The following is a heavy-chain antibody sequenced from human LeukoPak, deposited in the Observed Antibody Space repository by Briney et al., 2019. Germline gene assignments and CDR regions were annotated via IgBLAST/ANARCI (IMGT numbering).Heavy chain of an antibody. D-gene: IGHD5-18*01. J-gene: IGHJ3*02. CDR2: FSWNCGSI. CDR1: GFTFDDYA. Sequence: GRSLRLSCAASGFTFDDYAMHWVRQAPGKGLEWVSGFSWNCGSIGYADSVKGRFTISRDNAKHSLYLQMNSLRAEDMALYYCARFSRYTWAFDIWGQGTMVTVSS. V-gene: IGHV3-9*03. CDR3: ARFSRYTWAFDI.